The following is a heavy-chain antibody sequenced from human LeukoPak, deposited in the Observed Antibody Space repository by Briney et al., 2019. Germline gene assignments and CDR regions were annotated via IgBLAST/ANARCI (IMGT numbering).Heavy chain of an antibody. D-gene: IGHD4-17*01. Sequence: ASVKVSCKASGYTFTSYGISWVRQAPGQGLEWMGWICAYNGNTNYAQKLQGRVTMTTDTSTSTAYMELRSLRSDDTAVYNCARRTVTTADDAFDIWGQGTMVTVSS. V-gene: IGHV1-18*01. CDR2: ICAYNGNT. J-gene: IGHJ3*02. CDR3: ARRTVTTADDAFDI. CDR1: GYTFTSYG.